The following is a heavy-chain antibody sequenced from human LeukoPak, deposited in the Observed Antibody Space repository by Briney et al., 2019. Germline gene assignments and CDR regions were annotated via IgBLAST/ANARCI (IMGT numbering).Heavy chain of an antibody. D-gene: IGHD3-10*01. Sequence: SETLSLTCTVSGGSISSSSYYWGWIRQPPGKGLEWIASIYYSGSTYYNPSLKSRVTVSVDASKNQFSLKLNSLTAADTAVYYCARRFRVIMVRGPPGYGMDVWGQGTTVTVSS. CDR1: GGSISSSSYY. V-gene: IGHV4-39*01. J-gene: IGHJ6*02. CDR2: IYYSGST. CDR3: ARRFRVIMVRGPPGYGMDV.